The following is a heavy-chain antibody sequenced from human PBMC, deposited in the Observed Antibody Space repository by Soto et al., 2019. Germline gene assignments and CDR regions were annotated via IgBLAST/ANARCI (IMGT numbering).Heavy chain of an antibody. D-gene: IGHD5-12*01. CDR1: GFTFSSYS. V-gene: IGHV3-21*01. Sequence: EVQLVESGGGLVKPGGSLRLSCAASGFTFSSYSMNWVRQAPGKGLEWVSSISSSSSYIYYADSVKGRFTISRDNAKNSLYLQMNSLRAEDTAVYYCASFLRDGYNQDFDYWGQGTLVTVSS. J-gene: IGHJ4*02. CDR2: ISSSSSYI. CDR3: ASFLRDGYNQDFDY.